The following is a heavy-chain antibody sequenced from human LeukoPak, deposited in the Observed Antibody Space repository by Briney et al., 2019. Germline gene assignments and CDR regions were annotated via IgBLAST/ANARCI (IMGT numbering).Heavy chain of an antibody. Sequence: SETLSLTCTVSGGSISSSSYYWGWIRQPPGKGLEWIGSIYYSGSTYYNPSLKSRVTISVDTSKNQFSLKLSSVTAADTAVYYCARGRAPSLYYYYYMDVWGKGTTVTVSS. D-gene: IGHD6-6*01. CDR1: GGSISSSSYY. J-gene: IGHJ6*03. CDR2: IYYSGST. V-gene: IGHV4-39*07. CDR3: ARGRAPSLYYYYYMDV.